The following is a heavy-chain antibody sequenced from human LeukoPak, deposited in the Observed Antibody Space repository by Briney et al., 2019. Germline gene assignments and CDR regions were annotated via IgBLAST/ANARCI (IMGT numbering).Heavy chain of an antibody. CDR1: GSTFSSYA. Sequence: GGSPRLSCEASGSTFSSYAMNWVRQAPGKGLEWVSAIGSGGGSTDYADSVQGRFTISRDNSKSTLYLQMNSLRAEDTAVYYCAKGFLGGTDQYFDSWGQETLVTVSS. V-gene: IGHV3-23*01. J-gene: IGHJ4*02. CDR3: AKGFLGGTDQYFDS. CDR2: IGSGGGST. D-gene: IGHD6-19*01.